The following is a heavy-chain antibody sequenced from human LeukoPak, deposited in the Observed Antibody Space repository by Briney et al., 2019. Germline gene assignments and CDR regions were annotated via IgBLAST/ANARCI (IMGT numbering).Heavy chain of an antibody. Sequence: PGRSLRLSCAASGFTFSSYAMHWVRQAPGKGLEWVAVISYDGSNKYYADSVKGRFTISRDNSKNTLYLQMNSLRAEDTAVYYCAKVHYYDSSGYPGDYWGQGTLVTVSS. CDR1: GFTFSSYA. CDR3: AKVHYYDSSGYPGDY. D-gene: IGHD3-22*01. J-gene: IGHJ4*02. V-gene: IGHV3-30*04. CDR2: ISYDGSNK.